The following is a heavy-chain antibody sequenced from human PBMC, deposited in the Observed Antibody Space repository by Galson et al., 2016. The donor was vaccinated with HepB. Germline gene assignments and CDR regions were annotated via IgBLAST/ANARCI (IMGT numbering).Heavy chain of an antibody. D-gene: IGHD5-24*01. CDR2: LSTSGETI. V-gene: IGHV3-11*01. CDR1: GFTFSDNY. CDR3: ARRGRWHYGLDV. Sequence: SLRLSCAASGFTFSDNYMTWIRQAPGKGLEWTSYLSTSGETIYYADSVKGRFTISRDNAKSSLYLHMNGLRVEDTAVYFCARRGRWHYGLDVWGQGTLVTVSS. J-gene: IGHJ6*02.